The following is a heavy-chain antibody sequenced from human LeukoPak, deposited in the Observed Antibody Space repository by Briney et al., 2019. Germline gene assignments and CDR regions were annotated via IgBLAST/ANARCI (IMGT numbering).Heavy chain of an antibody. CDR3: AKDYDSSGYYVDR. D-gene: IGHD3-22*01. V-gene: IGHV3-9*01. Sequence: GGSLRLSCAASGFTVSSNYMSWVRQAPGKGLEWVSGITWNSGSRGYADSVKGRFTISRDNAKNSLYLQMNSLRAEDTALYYCAKDYDSSGYYVDRWGQGTLVTVSS. J-gene: IGHJ4*02. CDR1: GFTVSSNY. CDR2: ITWNSGSR.